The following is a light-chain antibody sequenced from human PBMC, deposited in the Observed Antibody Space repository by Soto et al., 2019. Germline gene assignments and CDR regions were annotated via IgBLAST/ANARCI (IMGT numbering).Light chain of an antibody. CDR2: AAS. V-gene: IGKV1-5*03. CDR3: QQYNSYPWT. Sequence: DIQMTQSPSTLSASVGDGVTITCRASQSISTYLAWYRQKPGKARKLLIYAASSLESGVPSRFSGSGSGTEITLTIISVQPDDFATYDSQQYNSYPWTLGQGTKVDIK. CDR1: QSISTY. J-gene: IGKJ1*01.